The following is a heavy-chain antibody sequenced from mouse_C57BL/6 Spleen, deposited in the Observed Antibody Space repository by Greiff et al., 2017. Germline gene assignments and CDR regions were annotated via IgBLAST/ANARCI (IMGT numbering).Heavy chain of an antibody. Sequence: EVKLMESGGGLVKPGGSLKLSCAASGFTFSDYGMHWVRQAPEKGLEWVAYISSGSSTIDYADTVKGRFTISRDNAKNTLFLQMTSLRSEDTAMYYCARSDYDYFDYWGQGTTLTVSS. CDR2: ISSGSSTI. D-gene: IGHD2-4*01. CDR3: ARSDYDYFDY. V-gene: IGHV5-17*01. CDR1: GFTFSDYG. J-gene: IGHJ2*01.